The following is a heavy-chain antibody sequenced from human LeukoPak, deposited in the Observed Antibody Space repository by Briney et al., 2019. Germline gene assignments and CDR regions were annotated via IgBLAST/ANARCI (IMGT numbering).Heavy chain of an antibody. Sequence: GASVKVSCKASGYTFTSYDINWVRQATGQGLEWMGWMNPNSGNTGYAQKFQGRVTMTRNTSISTAYMELSSLRSEDTAAYYCARAPSITGTTPPGYWGQGTLVTVPS. D-gene: IGHD1-7*01. CDR2: MNPNSGNT. CDR1: GYTFTSYD. CDR3: ARAPSITGTTPPGY. V-gene: IGHV1-8*01. J-gene: IGHJ4*02.